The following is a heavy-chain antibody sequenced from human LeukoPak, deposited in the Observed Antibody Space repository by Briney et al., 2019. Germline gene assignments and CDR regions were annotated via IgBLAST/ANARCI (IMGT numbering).Heavy chain of an antibody. CDR1: GGSFSGYY. CDR3: ARAKGGYDDY. Sequence: SETLSLTCAVYGGSFSGYYWSWIRQPPGKGLEWIGEINHSGSTNYNPSLKSRVTISVDTSKNQFSLKLSSVTAADTAVYYCARAKGGYDDYWGQGTLVTVSS. J-gene: IGHJ4*02. CDR2: INHSGST. V-gene: IGHV4-34*01. D-gene: IGHD5-18*01.